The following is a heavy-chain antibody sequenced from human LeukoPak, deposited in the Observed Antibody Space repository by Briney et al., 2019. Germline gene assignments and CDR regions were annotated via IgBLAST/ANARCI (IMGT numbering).Heavy chain of an antibody. CDR2: ISGYNGNT. D-gene: IGHD3-22*01. Sequence: ASVKVSCKASGDTFTSYGISWVRQAPGQGLEWMGWISGYNGNTNYAQKLQGRVTMTTDTSTSTAYMELRSLRSDDTAVYYCARDFHSSGYYHYFHYWGQGTLVTVSS. V-gene: IGHV1-18*01. J-gene: IGHJ4*02. CDR1: GDTFTSYG. CDR3: ARDFHSSGYYHYFHY.